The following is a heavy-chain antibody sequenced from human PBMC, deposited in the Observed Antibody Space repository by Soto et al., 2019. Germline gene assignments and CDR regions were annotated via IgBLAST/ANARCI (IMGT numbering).Heavy chain of an antibody. D-gene: IGHD1-26*01. CDR2: IYPGDSDI. CDR1: GYSFSRYW. Sequence: GESLKISCKGSGYSFSRYWIGWVRQMPGKGLEWMGIIYPGDSDIRYSPSFQGQVTISADTSISTAYLQWSSLKASDTAIYYCARRRGSGSDYYYNYGMGVWGQGNTVTVSS. J-gene: IGHJ6*02. CDR3: ARRRGSGSDYYYNYGMGV. V-gene: IGHV5-51*01.